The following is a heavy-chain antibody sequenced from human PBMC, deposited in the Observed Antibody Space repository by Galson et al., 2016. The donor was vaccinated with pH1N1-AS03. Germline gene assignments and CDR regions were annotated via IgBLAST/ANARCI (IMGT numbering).Heavy chain of an antibody. J-gene: IGHJ4*02. D-gene: IGHD3-10*01. V-gene: IGHV3-11*01. CDR1: VFNFGDHY. CDR3: VRGARSFASGGPDDY. Sequence: SLRLSCAGSVFNFGDHYMSWIRQAPGKGLECISYISGTANYVWRAESVKGRFTMSRDNSNKTLYLQMNSVTADDTAFYYCVRGARSFASGGPDDYWGRGTLVTVSS. CDR2: ISGTANYV.